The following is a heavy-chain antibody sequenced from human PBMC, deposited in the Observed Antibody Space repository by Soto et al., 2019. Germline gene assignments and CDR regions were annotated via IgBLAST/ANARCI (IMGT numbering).Heavy chain of an antibody. Sequence: SETLSLTCTVAGHSINSDYYWGWIRQPPGKGLEWIGSIYPGGGTYYNPSLKSRVTISTDTSKNQFSLRLTSVTAADTAMYYCARKGYYPSGRINLFDSWGQGTLVTVSS. V-gene: IGHV4-38-2*02. J-gene: IGHJ4*02. CDR3: ARKGYYPSGRINLFDS. CDR2: IYPGGGT. CDR1: GHSINSDYY. D-gene: IGHD3-10*01.